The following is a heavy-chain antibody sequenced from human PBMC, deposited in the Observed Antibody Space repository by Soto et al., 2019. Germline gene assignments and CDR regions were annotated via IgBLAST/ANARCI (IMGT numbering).Heavy chain of an antibody. J-gene: IGHJ6*02. Sequence: ASVKVSCKASGGTFSSYAISWVRQAPGQGLEWMGGIIPIFGTANYAQKFQGRVTITADESTSTAYMELSSLRSEDTAVYYCAAISITMVRGVIDRTLGGMDVWGQGTTVTVSS. CDR3: AAISITMVRGVIDRTLGGMDV. CDR1: GGTFSSYA. D-gene: IGHD3-10*01. CDR2: IIPIFGTA. V-gene: IGHV1-69*13.